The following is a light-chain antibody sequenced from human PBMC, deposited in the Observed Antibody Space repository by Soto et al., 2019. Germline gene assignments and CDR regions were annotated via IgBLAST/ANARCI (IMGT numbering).Light chain of an antibody. CDR1: SSDVGAYDF. J-gene: IGLJ2*01. V-gene: IGLV2-14*01. CDR2: DVT. Sequence: QSALTQPASVSGSPGQSITISCTGTSSDVGAYDFVSWYQHYPGKAPKLVTFDVTHRPPGISDRFSGSKSANTASLTISGLQAEDEAFYYCSSYTTIKTVVFGGGTKLTVL. CDR3: SSYTTIKTVV.